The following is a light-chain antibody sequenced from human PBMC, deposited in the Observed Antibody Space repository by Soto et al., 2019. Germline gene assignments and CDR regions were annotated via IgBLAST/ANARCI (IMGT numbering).Light chain of an antibody. CDR1: SSDVCGYDY. V-gene: IGLV2-14*01. Sequence: QSALTQPASVSGSPGQSITISCTGASSDVCGYDYVSWYQHQPGKAPKLMIYEVSYRPSGVSNRFSGSKSDTTASLAISGPQAEHEADYYCSSYSSSNTWVFGGGTKVTVL. J-gene: IGLJ3*02. CDR3: SSYSSSNTWV. CDR2: EVS.